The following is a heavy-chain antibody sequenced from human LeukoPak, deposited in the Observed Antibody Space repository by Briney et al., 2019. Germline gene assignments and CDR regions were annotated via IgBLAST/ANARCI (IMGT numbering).Heavy chain of an antibody. Sequence: GGSPRLSCAASGFTVSDYYMSWIRQAPGKGLEWVSYISSSSSYANYADSVKGRFTISRDNAKNSLCLQMNSMRAEDTAVYYCAREIGDSYSSGWYDAFDIWGQATMVTVSS. CDR1: GFTVSDYY. CDR3: AREIGDSYSSGWYDAFDI. V-gene: IGHV3-11*06. D-gene: IGHD6-19*01. CDR2: ISSSSSYA. J-gene: IGHJ3*02.